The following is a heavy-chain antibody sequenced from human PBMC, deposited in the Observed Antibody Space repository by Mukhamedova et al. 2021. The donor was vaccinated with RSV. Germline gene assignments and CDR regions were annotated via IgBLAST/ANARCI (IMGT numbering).Heavy chain of an antibody. Sequence: WVRQAPGKGLEWASGIIASGTETYYADSVKGRFTTSRDNSKNTVYLQMESLRAEDTALYYCTKSGYKSGPYWGQGTVVTVSS. V-gene: IGHV3-23*01. CDR3: TKSGYKSGPY. D-gene: IGHD3-3*01. J-gene: IGHJ4*02. CDR2: IIASGTET.